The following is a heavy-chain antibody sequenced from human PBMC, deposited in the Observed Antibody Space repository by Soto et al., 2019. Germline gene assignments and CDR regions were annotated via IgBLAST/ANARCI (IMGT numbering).Heavy chain of an antibody. CDR3: AKDGSHNFDY. CDR2: MSYDGSNE. D-gene: IGHD1-26*01. Sequence: QVQLVESGGGVVQPGRSLRLSCAASGFTFSHYAMHWVRQAPGKGLEWVALMSYDGSNEYYADSVKGRFTISRDKSKNTLYLQMNSLSAQDTAVYYCAKDGSHNFDYWGQGTLVTVSS. J-gene: IGHJ4*02. V-gene: IGHV3-30*18. CDR1: GFTFSHYA.